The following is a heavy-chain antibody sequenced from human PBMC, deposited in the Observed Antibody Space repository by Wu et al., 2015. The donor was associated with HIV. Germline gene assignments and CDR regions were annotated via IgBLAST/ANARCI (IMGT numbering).Heavy chain of an antibody. J-gene: IGHJ6*02. CDR2: INPGIGST. CDR3: GRRGSWGDRTTIIRGGVDV. V-gene: IGHV1-46*01. Sequence: QVQLVQSGAEMKKPGASVNISCKASGYTFTANYIHWVRQAPGQGLEWMGLINPGIGSTYYAEKFQGRVTMSRNISTTTAHMELSSLTSEDTAVYYCGRRGSWGDRTTIIRGGVDVWGQGTTVSVSS. CDR1: GYTFTANY. D-gene: IGHD3-10*01.